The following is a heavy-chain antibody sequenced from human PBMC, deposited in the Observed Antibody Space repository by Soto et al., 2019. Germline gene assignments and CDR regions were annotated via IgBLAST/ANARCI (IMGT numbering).Heavy chain of an antibody. J-gene: IGHJ3*02. Sequence: GESLKISCKGSGYSFTSYWIGWVRQMPGKGLEWMGIIYPGDSDTRYSPSFQGQVTISADKSISTAYLQWSSLKASDPAMSYCAVDYYGSGSLGAFDIWGRGTMVTVSS. CDR3: AVDYYGSGSLGAFDI. CDR1: GYSFTSYW. CDR2: IYPGDSDT. V-gene: IGHV5-51*01. D-gene: IGHD3-10*01.